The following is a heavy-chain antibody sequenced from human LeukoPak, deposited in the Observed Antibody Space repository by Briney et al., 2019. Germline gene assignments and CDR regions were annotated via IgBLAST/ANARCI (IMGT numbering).Heavy chain of an antibody. CDR3: ARDLPGPAIN. CDR1: GFTFSSYA. D-gene: IGHD1-14*01. CDR2: ISYDGSNK. V-gene: IGHV3-30-3*01. Sequence: SGGSLRLSCAASGFTFSSYAMHWVRQAPGKGLEWVAVISYDGSNKYYADSVKGRFTISRDNSKNTLYLQMNSLRAEDTAVYYCARDLPGPAINWGQGTLVTVSS. J-gene: IGHJ4*02.